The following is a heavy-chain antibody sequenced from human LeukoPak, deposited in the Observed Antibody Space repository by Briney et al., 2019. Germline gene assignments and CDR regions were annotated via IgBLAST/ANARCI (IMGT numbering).Heavy chain of an antibody. CDR3: ARGWYQLPYYGMDV. D-gene: IGHD2-2*01. J-gene: IGHJ6*02. Sequence: ASVKVSCKASGYTFTSYDINWVRQATGQGLEWMGWMNPNSGKTGYAQKFQGRVTMTRNNSISTAYMELSSLRSEDTAVYYCARGWYQLPYYGMDVWGQGTTVTVSS. CDR2: MNPNSGKT. V-gene: IGHV1-8*01. CDR1: GYTFTSYD.